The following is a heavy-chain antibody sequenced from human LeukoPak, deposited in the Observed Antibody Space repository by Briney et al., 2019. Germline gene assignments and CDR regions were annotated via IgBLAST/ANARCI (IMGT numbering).Heavy chain of an antibody. V-gene: IGHV3-33*08. D-gene: IGHD5-18*01. CDR2: MWYDGSNK. CDR3: AREDTSLVIAY. CDR1: GFTVSSNY. Sequence: GGSLRLSCAASGFTVSSNYMSRVRQAPGKGLEWVAVMWYDGSNKYYTDSVKGRFTISRDNSKNTLYLQMNSLRAEDTAVYYCAREDTSLVIAYWGQGTLVTVSS. J-gene: IGHJ4*02.